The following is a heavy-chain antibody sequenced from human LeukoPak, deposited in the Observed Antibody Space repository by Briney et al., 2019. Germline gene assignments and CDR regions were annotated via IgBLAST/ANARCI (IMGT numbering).Heavy chain of an antibody. J-gene: IGHJ6*03. CDR2: IYHSGST. CDR3: VRAGSITLVRGVLYDYYYMDV. Sequence: SETLSLTCTVSGYSISSGYYWGWIRQPPGKGLEWIGSIYHSGSTYYNPSLKSRVTISVDTSKNQFSLKLSSVTAADTAVYYCVRAGSITLVRGVLYDYYYMDVWGKGTTVTVSS. D-gene: IGHD3-10*01. V-gene: IGHV4-38-2*02. CDR1: GYSISSGYY.